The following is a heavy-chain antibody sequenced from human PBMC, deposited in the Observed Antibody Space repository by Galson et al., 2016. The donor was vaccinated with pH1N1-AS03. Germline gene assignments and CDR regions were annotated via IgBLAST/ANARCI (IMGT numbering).Heavy chain of an antibody. J-gene: IGHJ4*02. D-gene: IGHD3-22*01. CDR2: VSHDGNT. Sequence: SETLSLTCSVSGGSITTDYWNWIRQPPGKGLEWIGYVSHDGNTNYNPSLYSRVTMSVDTSKNQFSLKLNSVSAAGTAVYYCARMRVVASSDTSGYYYFDFWGQGALVTVSS. V-gene: IGHV4-59*08. CDR3: ARMRVVASSDTSGYYYFDF. CDR1: GGSITTDY.